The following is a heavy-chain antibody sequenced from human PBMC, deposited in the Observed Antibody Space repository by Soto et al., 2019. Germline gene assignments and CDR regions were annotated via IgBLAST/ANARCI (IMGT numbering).Heavy chain of an antibody. CDR3: ARDMTRTVVPYFDF. CDR2: IIPISGAA. V-gene: IGHV1-69*06. Sequence: SVKVSCKASGGTFSNYVVNWVRQAPGQGLEWMGRIIPISGAANYAQKFQSRVTITADKSTSTSYMELSSLRSEDTAVYYCARDMTRTVVPYFDFWGQGTLVTVSS. CDR1: GGTFSNYV. J-gene: IGHJ4*02. D-gene: IGHD1-7*01.